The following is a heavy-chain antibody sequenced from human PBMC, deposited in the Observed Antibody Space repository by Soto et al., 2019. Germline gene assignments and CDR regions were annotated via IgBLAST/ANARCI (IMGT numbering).Heavy chain of an antibody. Sequence: PGGSLRLSCAASGFTSSTYTMNWVRQAPGKGLEWVSYISSSSSTIYYADSVKGRFTISRDNAKNSLYLQMNRLRDEDTAVYYCARGDDSSGWYNYFDYWGQGTLVTVSS. D-gene: IGHD6-19*01. CDR3: ARGDDSSGWYNYFDY. J-gene: IGHJ4*02. CDR2: ISSSSSTI. CDR1: GFTSSTYT. V-gene: IGHV3-48*02.